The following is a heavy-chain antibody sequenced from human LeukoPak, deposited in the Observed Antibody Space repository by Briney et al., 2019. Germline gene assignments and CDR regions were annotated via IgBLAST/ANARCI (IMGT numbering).Heavy chain of an antibody. D-gene: IGHD6-13*01. CDR3: AKDGWYSSSYQSFDY. CDR1: GFTFTSYA. CDR2: ISGSGGST. V-gene: IGHV3-23*01. Sequence: GGSLSLSCLASGFTFTSYAMSWVRPPPGRGREGVSPISGSGGSTYYADSVKGRFTISRDNSKNTLYLQMNSLRAEDTAVYYCAKDGWYSSSYQSFDYWGQGTLVTVSS. J-gene: IGHJ4*02.